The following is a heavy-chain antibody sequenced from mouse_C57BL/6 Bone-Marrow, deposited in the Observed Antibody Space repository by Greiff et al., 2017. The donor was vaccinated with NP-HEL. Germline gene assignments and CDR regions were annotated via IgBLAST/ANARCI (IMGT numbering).Heavy chain of an antibody. Sequence: QVQLQQPGAELVKPGASVTLSCKASGYTFTSYWMQWVKQRPGQGLEWIGEIDPSDSYTNYNQKFKGKATLTVDTSSSTAYMQLSSLTSEDAAVYYCAPFYYGNSAWFAYWGQGTLVTVSA. D-gene: IGHD2-1*01. J-gene: IGHJ3*01. CDR2: IDPSDSYT. V-gene: IGHV1-50*01. CDR3: APFYYGNSAWFAY. CDR1: GYTFTSYW.